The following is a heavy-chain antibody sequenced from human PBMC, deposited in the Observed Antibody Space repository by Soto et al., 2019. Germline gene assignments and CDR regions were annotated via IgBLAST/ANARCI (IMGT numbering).Heavy chain of an antibody. CDR3: ARANMVRGVHHNWFDP. V-gene: IGHV1-69*13. J-gene: IGHJ5*02. CDR1: GGTFSSYA. CDR2: IIPIFGTA. Sequence: SSVKVSCKASGGTFSSYAISWVRQAPGQGLEWMGGIIPIFGTANYAQKFQGRVTITADESTSTAYMELSSLRSEDTAVYYCARANMVRGVHHNWFDPWGQGTLVPVSS. D-gene: IGHD3-10*01.